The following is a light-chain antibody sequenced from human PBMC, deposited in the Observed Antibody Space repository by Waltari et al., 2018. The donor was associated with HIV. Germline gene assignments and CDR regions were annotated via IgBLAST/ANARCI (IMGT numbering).Light chain of an antibody. Sequence: IVMTQSPVSLSVTPGQPASISCTSSQSLWHGDRKTYLYWYRQKPGQPPQLLIYKVSSRFSRVPDRFSGGGSGTDFSLTISRVEAEDVGIYYCMQSVQLPLTFGGGTKVEIK. CDR3: MQSVQLPLT. V-gene: IGKV2D-29*01. CDR2: KVS. J-gene: IGKJ4*01. CDR1: QSLWHGDRKTY.